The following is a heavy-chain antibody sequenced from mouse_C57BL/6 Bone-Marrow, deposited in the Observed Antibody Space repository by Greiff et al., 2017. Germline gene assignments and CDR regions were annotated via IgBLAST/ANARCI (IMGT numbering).Heavy chain of an antibody. V-gene: IGHV14-4*01. Sequence: VQLQQPGAELVRPGASVKLSCTASGFNIKDDYMHWVKQRPEQGLEWIGWIDPENGDTEYASKFRGKATITADTSSNTADLQLSSLTSEDTAVDYCTTDYDYENDYAMDYWGQGTSVTVSS. CDR2: IDPENGDT. CDR3: TTDYDYENDYAMDY. CDR1: GFNIKDDY. J-gene: IGHJ4*01. D-gene: IGHD2-4*01.